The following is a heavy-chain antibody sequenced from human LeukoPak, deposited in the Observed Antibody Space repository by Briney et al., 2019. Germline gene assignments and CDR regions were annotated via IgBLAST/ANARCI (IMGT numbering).Heavy chain of an antibody. Sequence: GGSLRLSCAASGFTLISYWMTWVRQAPGKGLEWVANIKQDGSEKYYVDSVKGRFTISRDNTKNSLYLQMNSLRDEDTAVYYCARADSSIAARLSRSSIFNYYYYMDVWGKGTTVTVSS. D-gene: IGHD6-6*01. V-gene: IGHV3-7*01. J-gene: IGHJ6*03. CDR1: GFTLISYW. CDR3: ARADSSIAARLSRSSIFNYYYYMDV. CDR2: IKQDGSEK.